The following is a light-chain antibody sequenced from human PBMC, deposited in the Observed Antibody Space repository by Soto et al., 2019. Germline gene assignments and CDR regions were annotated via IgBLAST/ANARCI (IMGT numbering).Light chain of an antibody. Sequence: QSALTQPASVSGSPGQSITISCTGTSSDVGGYNYVSWYQQHPGKAPKLMIYDVSNRPSGVSNRFSGSKSGNTASLTISGLQAEDEADYYCSSYTSSSTLLVVFGTGTQLTVL. CDR1: SSDVGGYNY. J-gene: IGLJ1*01. CDR3: SSYTSSSTLLVV. V-gene: IGLV2-14*01. CDR2: DVS.